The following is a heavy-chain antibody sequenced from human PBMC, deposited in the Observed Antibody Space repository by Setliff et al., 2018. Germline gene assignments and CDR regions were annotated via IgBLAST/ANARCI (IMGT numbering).Heavy chain of an antibody. J-gene: IGHJ6*02. CDR3: ARDRTAYSYGMDV. D-gene: IGHD2-8*02. CDR2: VSASGST. CDR1: GASISDYY. Sequence: PSETLSLTCTVSGASISDYYWTWIRQPAGKELEWIGRVSASGSTTYSPSLKGRVTISVDTSKNQFFLRLTSMTPADTAVYYCARDRTAYSYGMDVWGQGTTVTVSS. V-gene: IGHV4-4*07.